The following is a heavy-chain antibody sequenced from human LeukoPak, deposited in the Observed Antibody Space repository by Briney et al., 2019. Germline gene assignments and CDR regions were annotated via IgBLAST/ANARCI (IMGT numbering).Heavy chain of an antibody. CDR2: IYCSGST. J-gene: IGHJ3*02. D-gene: IGHD3-10*01. CDR1: GGSISSYY. V-gene: IGHV4-59*01. CDR3: ARVGKLLWFGVPLDAFDI. Sequence: KPSETLSLTCTVSGGSISSYYWSWIRQPPGKGLEWIGYIYCSGSTNYNPSLKSRVTISVDTSKNQFSLKLSSVTAADTAVYYCARVGKLLWFGVPLDAFDIWGQGTMVTVSS.